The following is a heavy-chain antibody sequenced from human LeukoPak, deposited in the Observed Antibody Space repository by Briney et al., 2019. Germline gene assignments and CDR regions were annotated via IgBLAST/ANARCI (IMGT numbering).Heavy chain of an antibody. D-gene: IGHD4-17*01. V-gene: IGHV1-46*01. CDR2: INPSCGST. CDR3: ARGYGDYLDY. CDR1: GYTFTTYY. Sequence: RASVKVSCKASGYTFTTYYIHWVRQAPGQGLEWMAIINPSCGSTSYAQKFPCRVTITRDTTTSTIYMALSSLRSEDTAVYYCARGYGDYLDYWGQGTLVTVSS. J-gene: IGHJ4*02.